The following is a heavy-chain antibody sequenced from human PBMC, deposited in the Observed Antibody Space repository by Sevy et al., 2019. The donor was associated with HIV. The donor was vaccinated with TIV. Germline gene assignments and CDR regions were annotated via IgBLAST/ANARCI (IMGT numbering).Heavy chain of an antibody. Sequence: ASVKVSCKASGGTFSSYAISWVRQAPGQGLEWMGGIIPIFGTANYAQKFQGRVTITADESTSTAYMELSSLSSEDTAVYYCARVVFGAVPGTSAFDIWGQGTMVTVSS. V-gene: IGHV1-69*13. J-gene: IGHJ3*02. CDR3: ARVVFGAVPGTSAFDI. D-gene: IGHD6-19*01. CDR2: IIPIFGTA. CDR1: GGTFSSYA.